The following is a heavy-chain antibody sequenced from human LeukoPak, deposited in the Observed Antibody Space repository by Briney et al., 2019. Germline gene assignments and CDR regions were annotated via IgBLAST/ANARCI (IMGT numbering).Heavy chain of an antibody. CDR3: ARHYYDSSGPSH. J-gene: IGHJ4*02. CDR2: IYYSGST. D-gene: IGHD3-22*01. CDR1: GGSISSYY. Sequence: SETLSLTCTVSGGSISSYYWSWIRQPPGKGLEWIGYIYYSGSTNYNPSLKSRVTISVDTSKNQFSLKLSSVTAADTAVYYCARHYYDSSGPSHWGQGTLVTVSS. V-gene: IGHV4-59*08.